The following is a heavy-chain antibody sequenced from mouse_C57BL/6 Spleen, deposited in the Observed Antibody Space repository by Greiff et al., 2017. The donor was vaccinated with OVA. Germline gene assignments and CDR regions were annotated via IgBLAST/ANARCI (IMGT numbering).Heavy chain of an antibody. D-gene: IGHD3-1*01. CDR3: ARRRANCAMDY. CDR1: GFTFSDYG. V-gene: IGHV5-17*01. Sequence: EVQLVESGGGLVKPGGSLKLSCAASGFTFSDYGMHWVRQAPEKGLEWVAYISSGSSTIYYADTVKGRFTISRDNAKNTLFLQMTSLRSEDTAMYYCARRRANCAMDYWGQGTSVTVSS. CDR2: ISSGSSTI. J-gene: IGHJ4*01.